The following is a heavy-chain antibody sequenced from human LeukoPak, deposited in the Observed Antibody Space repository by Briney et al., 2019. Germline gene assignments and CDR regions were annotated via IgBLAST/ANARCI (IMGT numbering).Heavy chain of an antibody. J-gene: IGHJ6*02. CDR1: GFTFSSYG. V-gene: IGHV3-30*03. CDR2: ISYDGSNK. Sequence: GGSLRLSCAASGFTFSSYGMHWVRQAPGKGLEWVAAISYDGSNKYYADSVKGRFTISRDNSKITLYLQMNSLRAEDTAVYYCARDAGKDYYNYYGMDVWGQGTTVTVSS. CDR3: ARDAGKDYYNYYGMDV. D-gene: IGHD3-10*01.